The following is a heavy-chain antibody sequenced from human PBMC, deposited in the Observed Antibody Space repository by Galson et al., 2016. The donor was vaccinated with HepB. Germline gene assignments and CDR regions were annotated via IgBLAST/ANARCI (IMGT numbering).Heavy chain of an antibody. Sequence: SLRLSCAASGFSVSSNYIIWVRQAPGKGLEWVSAISHDDISKYYTDSVKGRFAISRDNSGNTVDLQMNSLRAEDTAVYYCARAAHSSGYCDVFDIWGQGTKVTVSS. CDR2: ISHDDISK. D-gene: IGHD3-22*01. J-gene: IGHJ3*02. CDR3: ARAAHSSGYCDVFDI. V-gene: IGHV3-53*05. CDR1: GFSVSSNY.